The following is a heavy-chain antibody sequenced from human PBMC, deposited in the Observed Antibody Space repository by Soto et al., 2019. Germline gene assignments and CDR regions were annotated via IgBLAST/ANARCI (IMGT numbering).Heavy chain of an antibody. V-gene: IGHV4-31*03. CDR3: ARVPYSGYDSWYFDL. CDR2: IYYSGST. CDR1: GGSISSGGYY. J-gene: IGHJ2*01. Sequence: SETLSLTCTVSGGSISSGGYYWSWIRQHPGKGLEWIGYIYYSGSTYYNPSLKSRVTISVDTSKNQFSLKLSSVTAADTAVYYCARVPYSGYDSWYFDLWGRGTLVTVPS. D-gene: IGHD5-12*01.